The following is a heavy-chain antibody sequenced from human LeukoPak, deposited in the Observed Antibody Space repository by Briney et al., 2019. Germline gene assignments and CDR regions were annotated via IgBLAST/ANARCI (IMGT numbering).Heavy chain of an antibody. Sequence: SVNVSCQASGYTFTSYGITWVRQPPGQGLEWMGWISAYNGNTNYAQKLQGRVTMTTDTSTSTAYMELRSLRSDDTAVYYCPREVDPSSWYFDPWGQGTLVTVSS. CDR2: ISAYNGNT. CDR3: PREVDPSSWYFDP. CDR1: GYTFTSYG. J-gene: IGHJ5*02. V-gene: IGHV1-18*01. D-gene: IGHD6-13*01.